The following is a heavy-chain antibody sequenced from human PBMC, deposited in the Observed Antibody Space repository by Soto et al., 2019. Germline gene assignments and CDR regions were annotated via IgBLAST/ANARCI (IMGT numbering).Heavy chain of an antibody. Sequence: QLQLQESGSGLVKPSQTLSLTCAVSGGSISSGGYSWSWIRQPPGKGLEWIGYIYHSGSTYYNPSLKSRVTISVDRYKNQFSLKLSAATASDTAVYYCARDDGVAQKVDYWGQGTLVTVSS. D-gene: IGHD3-10*01. J-gene: IGHJ4*02. V-gene: IGHV4-30-2*01. CDR1: GGSISSGGYS. CDR3: ARDDGVAQKVDY. CDR2: IYHSGST.